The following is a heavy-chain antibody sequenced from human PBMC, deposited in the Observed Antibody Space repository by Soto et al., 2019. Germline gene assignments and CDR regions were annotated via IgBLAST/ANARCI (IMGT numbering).Heavy chain of an antibody. J-gene: IGHJ6*02. CDR3: ATSSRALAAAGMEYPYYYYGMDV. Sequence: ASVKVSCKVSGYTLTELSMHWVRQAPGKGLEWMGGFDPEDGETIYAQKFQGRVTMTEDTSTDTAYMELSSLRSEDTAVYYCATSSRALAAAGMEYPYYYYGMDVWGQGTTVTVYS. CDR2: FDPEDGET. CDR1: GYTLTELS. V-gene: IGHV1-24*01. D-gene: IGHD6-13*01.